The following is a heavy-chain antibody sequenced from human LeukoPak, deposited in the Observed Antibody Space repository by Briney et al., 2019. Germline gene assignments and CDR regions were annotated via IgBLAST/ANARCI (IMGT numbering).Heavy chain of an antibody. CDR1: GFTFSSYW. Sequence: PGGSLRLSCAASGFTFSSYWMSWVRQAPGKGLEWVANIKQDGSEKYYVDSVKGRFTISRGNAKNSLYLQMNSLRDEDMAVYYCARVGVAVATDAFDIWGQGTMVTVSS. CDR2: IKQDGSEK. V-gene: IGHV3-7*05. J-gene: IGHJ3*02. CDR3: ARVGVAVATDAFDI. D-gene: IGHD6-19*01.